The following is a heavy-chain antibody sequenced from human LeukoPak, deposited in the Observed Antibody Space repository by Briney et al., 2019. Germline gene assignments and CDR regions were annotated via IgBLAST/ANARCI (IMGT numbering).Heavy chain of an antibody. CDR1: GYTFTNFG. Sequence: GASVKVSCKASGYTFTNFGISWVRQAPGQGLEWMGWISAYNGNTNYAQRLQGRVTMTTDTSTSTAYMELRSLRSDDTAVYYCARYSYGKRIFDYWGQGTLVTVSS. CDR3: ARYSYGKRIFDY. D-gene: IGHD5-18*01. J-gene: IGHJ4*02. CDR2: ISAYNGNT. V-gene: IGHV1-18*01.